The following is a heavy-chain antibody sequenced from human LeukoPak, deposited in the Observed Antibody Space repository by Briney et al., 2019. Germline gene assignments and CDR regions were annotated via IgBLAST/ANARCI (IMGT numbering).Heavy chain of an antibody. J-gene: IGHJ1*01. CDR3: ARGPQYFQH. CDR1: GGSFSGCY. V-gene: IGHV4-34*01. CDR2: INHSGST. Sequence: PSETLSLTCAVYGGSFSGCYWSWIRQPPGKGLEWIGEINHSGSTNYNPSLKSRVTISVDTSKNQFSLKLSSVTAADTAVYYCARGPQYFQHWGQGTLVTVSS.